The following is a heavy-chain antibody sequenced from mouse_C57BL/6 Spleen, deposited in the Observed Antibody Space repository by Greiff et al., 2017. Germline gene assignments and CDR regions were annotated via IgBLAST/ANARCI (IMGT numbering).Heavy chain of an antibody. D-gene: IGHD1-1*01. CDR3: ARSFITTVVAFDY. Sequence: QVQLKQPGAELVKPGASVKLSCKASGYTFTSYWMQWVKQRPGQGLEWIGEIDPSDSYTNYNQKFKGKATLTVDTSSSTAYMQLSSLTSEDSAVYYCARSFITTVVAFDYWGQGTTLTVSS. CDR2: IDPSDSYT. CDR1: GYTFTSYW. J-gene: IGHJ2*01. V-gene: IGHV1-50*01.